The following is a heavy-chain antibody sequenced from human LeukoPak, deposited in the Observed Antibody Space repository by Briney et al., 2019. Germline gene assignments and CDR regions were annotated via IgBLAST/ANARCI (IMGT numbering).Heavy chain of an antibody. CDR1: GFTFSSYA. V-gene: IGHV3-23*01. J-gene: IGHJ5*02. CDR2: ISDSGGST. CDR3: AKESTLAGTSGWFDP. Sequence: GGSLRLSCAASGFTFSSYAMNWVRQAPGKGLEWVSAISDSGGSTYYADSVKGRFTISRDNSRNTLYLQMNSLRAEDTAVYYCAKESTLAGTSGWFDPWGQGTLVTVSS. D-gene: IGHD1-1*01.